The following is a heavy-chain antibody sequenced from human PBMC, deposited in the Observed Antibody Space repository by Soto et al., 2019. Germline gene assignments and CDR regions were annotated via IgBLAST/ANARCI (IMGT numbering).Heavy chain of an antibody. D-gene: IGHD2-8*02. CDR2: INHSGST. CDR1: GGSFSGYY. Sequence: ETLSLTCAVYGGSFSGYYWTWIRQPPGTGLEWIGEINHSGSTNYNPSLKSRVTISVDTSKNQFSLKLTSVTAADTAVYYCARDKITGLFAYWGQGTLVTVSS. J-gene: IGHJ4*02. CDR3: ARDKITGLFAY. V-gene: IGHV4-34*01.